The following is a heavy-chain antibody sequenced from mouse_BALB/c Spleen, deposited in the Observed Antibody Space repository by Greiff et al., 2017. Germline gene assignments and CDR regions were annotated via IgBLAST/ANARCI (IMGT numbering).Heavy chain of an antibody. CDR2: INPSTGYT. J-gene: IGHJ2*01. D-gene: IGHD4-1*01. V-gene: IGHV1-7*01. CDR3: ARWVPHYTGTDY. CDR1: GYTFTSYW. Sequence: QVQLQQSGAELAKPGASVKMSCKASGYTFTSYWMHWVKQRPGQGLEWIGYINPSTGYTEYNQKFKDKATLTADKSSSTAYMQLSSLTSEDSAVYYCARWVPHYTGTDYWGQGTTLTVSS.